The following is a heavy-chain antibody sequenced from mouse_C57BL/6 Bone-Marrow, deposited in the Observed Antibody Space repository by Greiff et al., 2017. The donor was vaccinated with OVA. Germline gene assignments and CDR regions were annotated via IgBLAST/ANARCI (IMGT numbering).Heavy chain of an antibody. CDR2: IYPRTGGT. V-gene: IGHV1-42*01. CDR3: ARSDSAWFAY. Sequence: DVKLQESGPELVKPGASVKISCKASGYSFPGYYMNWVKQSPEKSLEWIGEIYPRTGGTTYNQKFKAKATLAVDKSSSTSYMQLKSLTSEGTAIYYCARSDSAWFAYWGQETLVTVSA. CDR1: GYSFPGYY. J-gene: IGHJ3*01. D-gene: IGHD2-13*01.